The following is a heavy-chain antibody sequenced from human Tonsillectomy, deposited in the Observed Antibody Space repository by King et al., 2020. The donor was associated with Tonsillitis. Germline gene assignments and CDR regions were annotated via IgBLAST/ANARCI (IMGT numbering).Heavy chain of an antibody. J-gene: IGHJ3*02. CDR2: IDPHDSYT. Sequence: QLVQSGAEAKKPGESLRISCKGSGYRFSTEWITWVRQMPGKGLQWMGRIDPHDSYTNYSPSLQGHVTISVDNSISTAYLQWNSLQASDTAIYYCARIRGWTPGAFEIWGQGTLVTVSS. CDR3: ARIRGWTPGAFEI. CDR1: GYRFSTEW. V-gene: IGHV5-10-1*03. D-gene: IGHD3/OR15-3a*01.